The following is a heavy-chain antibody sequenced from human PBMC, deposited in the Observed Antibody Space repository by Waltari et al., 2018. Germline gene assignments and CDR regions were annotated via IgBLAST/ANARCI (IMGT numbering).Heavy chain of an antibody. V-gene: IGHV4-34*01. Sequence: QVQLPQWGAGLLKPSETLSLTCGVSGGSFNAHYWTWIRQPPGKGLEWIGEIHHSGTTDYNPSLNSRLTMSVDTSKKQISLKMSSVTAADTAVYYCARGDLHYGSSGFFYWGQGALVTVSS. CDR2: IHHSGTT. J-gene: IGHJ4*02. CDR3: ARGDLHYGSSGFFY. D-gene: IGHD3-22*01. CDR1: GGSFNAHY.